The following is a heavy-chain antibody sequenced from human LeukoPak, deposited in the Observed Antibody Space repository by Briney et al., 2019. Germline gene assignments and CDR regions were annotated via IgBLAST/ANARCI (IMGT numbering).Heavy chain of an antibody. CDR1: GGSISSSSHY. CDR3: ARKANYYDSSGSFDY. D-gene: IGHD3-22*01. V-gene: IGHV4-39*07. J-gene: IGHJ4*02. CDR2: VYYSGST. Sequence: SETLSLTCTVSGGSISSSSHYWGWIRQPPGKGLEWIGSVYYSGSTYYNPSLKSRVTISLDTSKNQFSLKLSSVTAADTAVYYCARKANYYDSSGSFDYWGQGTLVTVSS.